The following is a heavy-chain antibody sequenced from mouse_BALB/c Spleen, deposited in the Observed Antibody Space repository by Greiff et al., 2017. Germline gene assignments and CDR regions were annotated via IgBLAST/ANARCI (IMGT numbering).Heavy chain of an antibody. CDR2: IYPGDGDT. D-gene: IGHD2-2*01. CDR3: ARSGDGYEGYAMDY. Sequence: QVQLKESGAELARPGASVKLSCKASGYTFTSYWMQWVKQRPGQGLEWIGAIYPGDGDTRYTQKFKGKATLTADKSSSTAYMQLSILASEDSAVYYCARSGDGYEGYAMDYWGQGTSVTVSS. J-gene: IGHJ4*01. V-gene: IGHV1-87*01. CDR1: GYTFTSYW.